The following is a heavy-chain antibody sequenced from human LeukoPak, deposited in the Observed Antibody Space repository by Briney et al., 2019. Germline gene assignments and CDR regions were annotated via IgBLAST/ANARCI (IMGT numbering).Heavy chain of an antibody. CDR3: ARERDSSGLDY. CDR1: GFTFSSYA. CDR2: IYSGGST. D-gene: IGHD3-22*01. J-gene: IGHJ4*02. Sequence: PGGSLRLSCAASGFTFSSYAMSWVRQAPGKGLEWVSVIYSGGSTYYADSVKGRFTISRDNSKNTLYLQMNSLRAEDTAVYYCARERDSSGLDYWGQGTLVTVSS. V-gene: IGHV3-53*01.